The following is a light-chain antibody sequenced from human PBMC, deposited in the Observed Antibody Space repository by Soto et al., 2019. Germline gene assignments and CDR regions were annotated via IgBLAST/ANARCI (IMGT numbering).Light chain of an antibody. Sequence: EIVLTQSPATLSLSPGERATLSCRASQSVSSYLAWYQQKPGQAPRLLIYDASNRATGIPARFSCSGSGTEFTLTISSLWRDDFSVYVRQHSSNSPPFPLVPGTKVDIK. CDR1: QSVSSY. J-gene: IGKJ3*01. CDR2: DAS. V-gene: IGKV3-11*01. CDR3: QHSSNSPPFP.